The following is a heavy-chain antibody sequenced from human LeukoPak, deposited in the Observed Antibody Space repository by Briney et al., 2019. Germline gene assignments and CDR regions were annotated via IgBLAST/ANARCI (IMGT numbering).Heavy chain of an antibody. J-gene: IGHJ4*02. CDR1: GFTFSSYS. D-gene: IGHD3-22*01. CDR3: ARDVDDSSGYYY. CDR2: ISSSSSYI. Sequence: PGGSLRLPCAASGFTFSSYSMNWVRQAPGKGLEWVSSISSSSSYIYYADSVKGRFTISRDNAKNSLYLQMNSLRAEDTAVCYCARDVDDSSGYYYWGQGTLVTVSS. V-gene: IGHV3-21*01.